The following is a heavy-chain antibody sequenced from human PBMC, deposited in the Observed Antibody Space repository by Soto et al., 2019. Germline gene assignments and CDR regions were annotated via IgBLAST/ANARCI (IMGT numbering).Heavy chain of an antibody. CDR3: ARDIVGAPSDY. J-gene: IGHJ4*02. CDR1: GYTFTSYA. CDR2: INASNGNT. V-gene: IGHV1-3*01. Sequence: QVQLVQSGAEVKKPGASVKVSCKASGYTFTSYAMHWVRQAPGQRLEWMGWINASNGNTKYSQKFQGRVTITRDTSASTAYMELSSLRSEDTAVYYCARDIVGAPSDYWGQGTLVTVSS. D-gene: IGHD1-26*01.